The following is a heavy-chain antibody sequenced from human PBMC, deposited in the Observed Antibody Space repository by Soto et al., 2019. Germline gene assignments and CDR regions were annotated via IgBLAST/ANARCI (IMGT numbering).Heavy chain of an antibody. CDR3: ARENNVLPGGYFDY. V-gene: IGHV4-30-2*01. CDR2: IYHIGST. CDR1: GGSISSGGYS. J-gene: IGHJ4*02. D-gene: IGHD3-10*01. Sequence: QLQLQESGSGLVKPSQTLSLTCAVSGGSISSGGYSWSWIRQPPGKGLEWIGYIYHIGSTYYNPSLQSRVKISVDRSKNQFSLKLSSVTAADTAVYYCARENNVLPGGYFDYWGQGTLVTVSS.